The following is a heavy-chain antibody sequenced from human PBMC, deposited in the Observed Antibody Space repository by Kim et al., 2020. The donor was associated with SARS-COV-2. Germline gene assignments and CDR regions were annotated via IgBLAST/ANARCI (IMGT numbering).Heavy chain of an antibody. Sequence: GGSLRLSCAASGFTFSSYAMSWVRQAPGKGLEWVSAISGSGGSTYYADSVKGRFTISRDNSKNTLYLQMNSLRAEDTAVYYCAKVREWQQLVGHFDYWGQGTLVTVSS. V-gene: IGHV3-23*01. CDR2: ISGSGGST. D-gene: IGHD6-13*01. CDR3: AKVREWQQLVGHFDY. J-gene: IGHJ4*02. CDR1: GFTFSSYA.